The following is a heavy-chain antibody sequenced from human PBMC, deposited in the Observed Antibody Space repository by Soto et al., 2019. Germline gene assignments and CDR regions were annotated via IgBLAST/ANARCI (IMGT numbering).Heavy chain of an antibody. J-gene: IGHJ3*01. V-gene: IGHV3-9*01. D-gene: IGHD2-21*02. CDR2: ISWDSDRI. CDR1: GFTFDDYA. Sequence: EVQLVESGGGLVQPGGSLRLSCTASGFTFDDYAMYWVRQAPGKGLEWVSAISWDSDRIAYKDSVRGRFTVSRDNAKNSLYLQMNNLRAEDTALYYCVKEGGVTRGGFAVWGQGTMVTVAS. CDR3: VKEGGVTRGGFAV.